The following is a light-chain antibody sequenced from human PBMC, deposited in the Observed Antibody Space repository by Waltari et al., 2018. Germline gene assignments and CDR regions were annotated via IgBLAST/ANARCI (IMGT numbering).Light chain of an antibody. CDR1: SIDIGRYNF. CDR3: SSHTTSNTLI. J-gene: IGLJ2*01. V-gene: IGLV2-14*03. CDR2: DVF. Sequence: QSALTQPASVSGSPGQSITISSTGSSIDIGRYNFVSWYQQHPGKAPKLILYDVFNRPSGVSNRFSGSKSGNTASLTISGLQPEDETDYYCSSHTTSNTLIFGGGTRVTVL.